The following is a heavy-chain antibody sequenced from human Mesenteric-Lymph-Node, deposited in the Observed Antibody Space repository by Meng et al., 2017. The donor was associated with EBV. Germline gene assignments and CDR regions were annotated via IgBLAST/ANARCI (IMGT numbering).Heavy chain of an antibody. V-gene: IGHV1-69*01. D-gene: IGHD5-12*01. CDR1: GGTFSSHA. CDR2: IVPIFGTT. CDR3: ARGAATMPLKY. Sequence: QVQRVETGEEVTQPGSSVKVPCKASGGTFSSHAFSWVRQAPGQGLEWMGGIVPIFGTTTYAQKFQGRLTITADEATSTAHMELHGLRSDDTALYFCARGAATMPLKYWGQGALVTVSS. J-gene: IGHJ4*02.